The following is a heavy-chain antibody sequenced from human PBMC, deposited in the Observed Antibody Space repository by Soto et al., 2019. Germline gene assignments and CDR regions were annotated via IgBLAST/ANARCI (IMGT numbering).Heavy chain of an antibody. CDR3: AADLEQRNVLRYFDWLPRYYYYYGMDV. D-gene: IGHD3-9*01. CDR2: IVVGSGNT. J-gene: IGHJ6*02. V-gene: IGHV1-58*01. CDR1: GFTFTSSA. Sequence: GASVKVSCKASGFTFTSSAVQWVRQARGQRLEWIGWIVVGSGNTNYAQKFQERVTITRDMSTSTAYTELSSLRSEDTAVYYCAADLEQRNVLRYFDWLPRYYYYYGMDVWGQGTTVTVSS.